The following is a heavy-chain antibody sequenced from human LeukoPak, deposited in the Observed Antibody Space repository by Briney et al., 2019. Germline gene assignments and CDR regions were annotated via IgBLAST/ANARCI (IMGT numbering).Heavy chain of an antibody. D-gene: IGHD3-22*01. CDR2: IYYSGST. CDR1: GGSISSSSYY. Sequence: SETLSLTCTVSGGSISSSSYYWGWLRQPPGKGLEWIGSIYYSGSTYYNPSPKSRVTISVDTSKNQFSLKLSSVTAADTAVYYCARHASNYYDSSGYDYWGQGTLVTVSS. J-gene: IGHJ4*02. V-gene: IGHV4-39*01. CDR3: ARHASNYYDSSGYDY.